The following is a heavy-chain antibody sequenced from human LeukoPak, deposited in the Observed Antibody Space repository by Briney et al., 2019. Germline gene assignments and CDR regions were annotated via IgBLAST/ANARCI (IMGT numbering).Heavy chain of an antibody. V-gene: IGHV3-64*01. Sequence: GGSLRLSCAASGFTFSSYAMHWVRQAPGKGLEYVSAISSNGGSTYYANSVKGRFTISRDNSKNTLYLQMGSLRAEDMAVYYCAKDIGSYYDYWGQGILVTVSS. CDR2: ISSNGGST. D-gene: IGHD3-10*01. J-gene: IGHJ4*02. CDR1: GFTFSSYA. CDR3: AKDIGSYYDY.